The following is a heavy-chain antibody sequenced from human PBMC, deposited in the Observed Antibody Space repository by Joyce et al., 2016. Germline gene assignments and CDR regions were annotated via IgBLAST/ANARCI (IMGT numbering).Heavy chain of an antibody. V-gene: IGHV3-30-3*01. CDR2: ISPDGSKK. D-gene: IGHD2-2*01. J-gene: IGHJ4*02. CDR1: GFTFNRYA. CDR3: ARSPSNSWHTFDS. Sequence: QVQLVESGGGVAQPGRSLRLSCAASGFTFNRYAMQWVRPTPGTGLGWVAVISPDGSKKVYSDTVKDRFIISRDNSNKMVFVQMNSLRVEDTGVYYCARSPSNSWHTFDSWGQGTLVSVSS.